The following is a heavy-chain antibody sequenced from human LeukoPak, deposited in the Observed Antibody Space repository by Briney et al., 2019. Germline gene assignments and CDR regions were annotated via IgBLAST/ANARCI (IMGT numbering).Heavy chain of an antibody. CDR3: ARDSRGGLRDGYNPGPGGYMDV. Sequence: ASVKVSCKASGYTFTGYYMHWVRQAPGQGLEWMGIINPSGGSTSYAQKFQGRVTMTRDMSTSTVYMELSSLRSEDTAVYYCARDSRGGLRDGYNPGPGGYMDVWGKGTTVTVSS. D-gene: IGHD5-24*01. CDR2: INPSGGST. CDR1: GYTFTGYY. J-gene: IGHJ6*03. V-gene: IGHV1-46*01.